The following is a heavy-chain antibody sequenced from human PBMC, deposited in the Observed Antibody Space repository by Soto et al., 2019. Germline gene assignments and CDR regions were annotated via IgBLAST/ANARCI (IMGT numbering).Heavy chain of an antibody. CDR3: AREVHGWYGWFDP. J-gene: IGHJ5*02. CDR2: IGQTPTNP. D-gene: IGHD6-19*01. CDR1: GFTFSNYA. V-gene: IGHV3-23*01. Sequence: PGGSLRLSCAASGFTFSNYAMNWVRQAPGKGLEWVSSIGQTPTNPYYADSVKGRFTISRDNSKNTLYLQMNSLRAEDTAVYYCAREVHGWYGWFDPWGQGTLVTVSS.